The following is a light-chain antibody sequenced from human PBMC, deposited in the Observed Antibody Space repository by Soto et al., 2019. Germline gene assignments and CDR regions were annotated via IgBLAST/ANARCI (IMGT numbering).Light chain of an antibody. Sequence: EIVLTQSPATLSLSPGERATLSCRASQSVSSYLAWYQQKPGQAPRLLIYDASNRATGIPARFSGSGSGTDFARTISSLEPEDSAVYSCQQPSNWPLTFGGGTKVEIK. CDR2: DAS. V-gene: IGKV3-11*01. J-gene: IGKJ4*01. CDR3: QQPSNWPLT. CDR1: QSVSSY.